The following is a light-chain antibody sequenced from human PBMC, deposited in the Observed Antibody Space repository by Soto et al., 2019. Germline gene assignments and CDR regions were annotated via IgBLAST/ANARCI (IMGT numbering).Light chain of an antibody. CDR3: QQRSNWPPTIT. J-gene: IGKJ5*01. CDR1: QSVSSY. Sequence: EIVLTQSPATLSLSLGERATLSCRASQSVSSYLAWYQQKAGKAPRLLIYDAFNRATGIPARFSGSGSGTDFTLTISSLEPEDFAVYYCQQRSNWPPTITFGQGTRLEIK. V-gene: IGKV3-11*01. CDR2: DAF.